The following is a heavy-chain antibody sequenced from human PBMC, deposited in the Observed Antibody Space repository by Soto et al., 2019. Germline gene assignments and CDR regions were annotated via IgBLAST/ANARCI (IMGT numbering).Heavy chain of an antibody. J-gene: IGHJ6*02. V-gene: IGHV1-69*01. CDR3: ARGVSRFGEFSKGLDV. D-gene: IGHD3-10*01. CDR1: GGSFSNSV. Sequence: QVQLVQSGAEVRKPGSSVKVSCKASGGSFSNSVISWVRQAAGQGLEWMGGTIPIFHRANSAQIFQGRVTITADESTRTVYLELSSLRSADTAVYYCARGVSRFGEFSKGLDVWGQGTTVTVSS. CDR2: TIPIFHRA.